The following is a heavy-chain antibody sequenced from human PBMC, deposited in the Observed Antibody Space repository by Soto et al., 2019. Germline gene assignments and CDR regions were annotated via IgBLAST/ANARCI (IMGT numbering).Heavy chain of an antibody. CDR3: AREKTTIGDFDY. D-gene: IGHD1-7*01. J-gene: IGHJ4*02. CDR1: GGSISSYY. CDR2: IYYSGST. Sequence: QVQLQESGPGLVKPSETLSLTCTVSGGSISSYYWSWIRQPPGKGLEWIGFIYYSGSTNYNPSLKRRVTISVDTSKNQFYLKLSSVTAADTAVYYCAREKTTIGDFDYWGQGTLVTVSS. V-gene: IGHV4-59*01.